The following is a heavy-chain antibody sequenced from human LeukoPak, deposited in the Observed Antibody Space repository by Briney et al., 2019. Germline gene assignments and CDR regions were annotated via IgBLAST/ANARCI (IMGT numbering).Heavy chain of an antibody. D-gene: IGHD5-18*01. CDR3: ARSSTSYGPYYFDY. V-gene: IGHV4-59*08. Sequence: SETLSLTCTVSGGSISSYYWSWIRQPPGKGLEWMGYIYYSGSTNYNPSLKSRVTISVDTSKNQFSLKLSSVTAADTAVYYCARSSTSYGPYYFDYWGQGTLVTVSS. J-gene: IGHJ4*02. CDR2: IYYSGST. CDR1: GGSISSYY.